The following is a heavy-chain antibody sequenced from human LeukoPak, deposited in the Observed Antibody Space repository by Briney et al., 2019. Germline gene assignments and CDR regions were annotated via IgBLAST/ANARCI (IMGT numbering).Heavy chain of an antibody. CDR1: RFTFSSYA. Sequence: GGSLRLSCAASRFTFSSYAMSWVRQAPGKGLEWVSAISGSGDNTYYTDSVKGRFTISRDNSKNTLYLQMNSLRAEDTAVYYCSGYNWFDPWGQGTLVTVSS. D-gene: IGHD3-22*01. CDR2: ISGSGDNT. CDR3: SGYNWFDP. J-gene: IGHJ5*02. V-gene: IGHV3-23*01.